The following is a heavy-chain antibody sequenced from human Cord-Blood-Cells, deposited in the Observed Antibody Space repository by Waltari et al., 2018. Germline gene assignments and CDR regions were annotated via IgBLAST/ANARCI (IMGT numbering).Heavy chain of an antibody. J-gene: IGHJ4*02. Sequence: QVQLVQSGAEVKKPGASVKVSCTASGYTFTGYYMHWVRQAPGQGREWMGWINPNSGGTNYAVKSQGSVTTTRETSVSAAYMELSRRGSDDTDVYYCAGDVGATDFWGQGTMVTVSS. V-gene: IGHV1-2*02. D-gene: IGHD1-26*01. CDR3: AGDVGATDF. CDR1: GYTFTGYY. CDR2: INPNSGGT.